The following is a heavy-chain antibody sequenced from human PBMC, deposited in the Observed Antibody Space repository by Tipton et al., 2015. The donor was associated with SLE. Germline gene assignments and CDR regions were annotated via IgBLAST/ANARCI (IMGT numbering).Heavy chain of an antibody. Sequence: GSLRLSCAASGFSLSPYGMHWFRQAPGKGLEWVSAISGSGGSTYYADSVKGRFTISRDNSKNTLYLQMNSLRAEDTAVYYCAKPVGYSGYDSWDYWGQGTLVTVSS. CDR3: AKPVGYSGYDSWDY. CDR2: ISGSGGST. CDR1: GFSLSPYG. J-gene: IGHJ4*02. D-gene: IGHD5-12*01. V-gene: IGHV3-23*01.